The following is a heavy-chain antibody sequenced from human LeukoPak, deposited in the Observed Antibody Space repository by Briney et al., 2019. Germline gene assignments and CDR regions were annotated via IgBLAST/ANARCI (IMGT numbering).Heavy chain of an antibody. Sequence: PSETLSLTCAVSGGSISSSNWWSWVRQPPGKRLEWIGEIYHSGNTNYNPSLKSRVTISVDKSKNQFSLKLSSVTAADTAVYYCARESLTWLQSRTSWFDPWGQGTLVTVSS. J-gene: IGHJ5*02. D-gene: IGHD5-24*01. V-gene: IGHV4-4*02. CDR3: ARESLTWLQSRTSWFDP. CDR1: GGSISSSNW. CDR2: IYHSGNT.